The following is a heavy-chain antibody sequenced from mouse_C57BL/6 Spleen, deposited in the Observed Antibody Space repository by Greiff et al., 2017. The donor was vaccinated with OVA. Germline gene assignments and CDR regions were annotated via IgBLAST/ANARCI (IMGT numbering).Heavy chain of an antibody. CDR3: ARGLYSDYFDY. CDR1: GYTFTSYW. CDR2: IDPSDSET. V-gene: IGHV1-52*01. D-gene: IGHD2-12*01. J-gene: IGHJ2*01. Sequence: QVQLKQPGAELVRPGSSVKLSCKASGYTFTSYWMHWVTQRPIQGLEWIGNIDPSDSETHYNQKFKDKATLTVDKSSSTAYMQLSSLTSEDSAVYYCARGLYSDYFDYWGQGTTLTVSS.